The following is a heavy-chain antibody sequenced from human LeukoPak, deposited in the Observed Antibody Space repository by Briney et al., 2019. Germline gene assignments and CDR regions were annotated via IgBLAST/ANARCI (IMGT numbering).Heavy chain of an antibody. D-gene: IGHD6-25*01. J-gene: IGHJ1*01. Sequence: RASETLSLTCAVYGGSFSGYYWSWIRQPPGKGLEWVGEINHSGSTNYNPSLKSRVTISVDTSKNQFSLKLSSVTAADTAVYYCARFGLSSGWLRSAEYFQHWGQGTLVTVSS. V-gene: IGHV4-34*01. CDR2: INHSGST. CDR1: GGSFSGYY. CDR3: ARFGLSSGWLRSAEYFQH.